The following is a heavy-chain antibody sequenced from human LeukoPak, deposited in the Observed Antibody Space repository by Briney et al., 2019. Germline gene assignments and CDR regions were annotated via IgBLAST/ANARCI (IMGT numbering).Heavy chain of an antibody. Sequence: GAPVKVSCKASGYSFTNYAMNWVRQAPGQGLEWMGWINTNTENPTYAQGFTGRFVFSLDTSVSTAYLQISSLQAEDTAVYYCARTGKPHYYYYMDVWGKGTTVTVSS. J-gene: IGHJ6*03. CDR3: ARTGKPHYYYYMDV. CDR1: GYSFTNYA. CDR2: INTNTENP. V-gene: IGHV7-4-1*02.